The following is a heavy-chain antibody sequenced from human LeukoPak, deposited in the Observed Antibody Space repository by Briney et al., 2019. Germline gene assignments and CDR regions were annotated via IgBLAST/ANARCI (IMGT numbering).Heavy chain of an antibody. CDR3: AKWGDYDVLTGYYVSDY. Sequence: PGGSLRLSCAASGFTLSNYAMSWVRQAPGKGLEWVSAITGSGSGIYYADSMKSRFTISRDNSKNTLYLQINSLRAEDTAVYYCAKWGDYDVLTGYYVSDYWGQGTLVTVSS. CDR2: ITGSGSGI. V-gene: IGHV3-23*01. J-gene: IGHJ4*02. D-gene: IGHD3-9*01. CDR1: GFTLSNYA.